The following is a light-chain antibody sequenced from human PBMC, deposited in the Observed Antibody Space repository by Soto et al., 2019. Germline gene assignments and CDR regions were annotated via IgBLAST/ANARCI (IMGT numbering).Light chain of an antibody. CDR2: DAS. J-gene: IGKJ2*01. CDR3: QQRSNWLMYT. V-gene: IGKV3D-20*02. Sequence: IVLTQSPGTLSLSPGARATLSCRASQTFSNSFLSWFQQIPGQAPRLLIYDASNRATGIPARFSGSGSGTDFTLTISSLEPEDFAVYYCQQRSNWLMYTFGQGTKVDIK. CDR1: QTFSNSF.